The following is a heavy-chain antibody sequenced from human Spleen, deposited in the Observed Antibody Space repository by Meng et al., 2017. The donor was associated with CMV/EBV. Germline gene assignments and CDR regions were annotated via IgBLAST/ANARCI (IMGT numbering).Heavy chain of an antibody. V-gene: IGHV4-38-2*02. CDR3: ARGDEADNWFDP. Sequence: SETLSLTCTVSGYSISSGYYWGWIRQPPGKGLEWIGSIYHSGSTNYNPSLKSRVTISVDTSKNQFSLKLSSVTAADTAVYYCARGDEADNWFDPWGQGTLVTVSS. CDR2: IYHSGST. J-gene: IGHJ5*02. CDR1: GYSISSGYY.